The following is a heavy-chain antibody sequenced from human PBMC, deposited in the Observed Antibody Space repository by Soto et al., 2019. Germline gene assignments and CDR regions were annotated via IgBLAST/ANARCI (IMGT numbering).Heavy chain of an antibody. Sequence: PGGSLRLSCAASGFTFSSYAMSWVRQAPGKGLEWVSAISGSGGSTYYADSVKGRFTISRDDSENTLYLQMNSLKTEDTAVYYCTTDRFYSPVDHWGQGTLVT. J-gene: IGHJ4*02. V-gene: IGHV3-23*01. D-gene: IGHD4-4*01. CDR1: GFTFSSYA. CDR3: TTDRFYSPVDH. CDR2: ISGSGGST.